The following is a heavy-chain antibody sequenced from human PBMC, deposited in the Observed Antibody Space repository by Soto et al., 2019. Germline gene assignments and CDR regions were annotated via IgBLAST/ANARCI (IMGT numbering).Heavy chain of an antibody. D-gene: IGHD3-22*01. V-gene: IGHV4-61*01. CDR1: GGSVSSGSYY. CDR3: SSDGYGRRGYYYALDY. CDR2: IYYSGST. Sequence: PSETLSLTCTVSGGSVSSGSYYWSWIRQPPGKGLEWIGYIYYSGSTNYNPSLKSRVTISVDTSKNQFSLKLSSVTAADTAVYYCSSDGYGRRGYYYALDYWGPGTLVTVSS. J-gene: IGHJ4*02.